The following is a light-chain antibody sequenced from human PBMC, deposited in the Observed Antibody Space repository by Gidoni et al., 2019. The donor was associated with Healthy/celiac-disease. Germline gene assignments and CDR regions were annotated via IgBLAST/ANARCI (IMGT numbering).Light chain of an antibody. CDR1: QSVSSN. CDR2: GAS. V-gene: IGKV3-15*01. CDR3: QQYNNWPPGT. Sequence: EIVMTPSPATLSVSPGERATLSCSASQSVSSNLAWYQQKPGQQPRLLIYGASTRATGIPARLSGSGSATEVIPIISSRQSEDFAAYYCQQYNNWPPGTFGQGTKVEIK. J-gene: IGKJ1*01.